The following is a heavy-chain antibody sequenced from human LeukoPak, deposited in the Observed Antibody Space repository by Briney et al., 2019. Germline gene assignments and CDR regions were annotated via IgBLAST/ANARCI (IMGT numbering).Heavy chain of an antibody. CDR3: ARDGNYYDSSGSVFDY. V-gene: IGHV4-61*01. Sequence: SETLSLTCTVSGGSVSSGSYYWSWIQQPPGKGLEWIGYIYYSGSTNYNPSLKSRVTISVDTSKNQFSLKLSSVTAADTAVYYCARDGNYYDSSGSVFDYWGQGTLVTVSS. J-gene: IGHJ4*02. D-gene: IGHD3-22*01. CDR1: GGSVSSGSYY. CDR2: IYYSGST.